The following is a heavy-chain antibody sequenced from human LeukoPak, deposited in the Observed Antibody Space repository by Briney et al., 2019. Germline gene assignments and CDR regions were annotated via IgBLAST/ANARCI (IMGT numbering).Heavy chain of an antibody. D-gene: IGHD5-24*01. CDR3: AKDGGLDRYGYNSLDY. CDR2: ISGSGGST. V-gene: IGHV3-23*01. Sequence: GGSLRLSCAASGFTFSSYAMSWVRQAPGKGLEWVSAISGSGGSTYYADSVKGRFTISRDNSKNTLYLQMSSLKFEDSALYYCAKDGGLDRYGYNSLDYWGQGTLVTVSS. CDR1: GFTFSSYA. J-gene: IGHJ4*02.